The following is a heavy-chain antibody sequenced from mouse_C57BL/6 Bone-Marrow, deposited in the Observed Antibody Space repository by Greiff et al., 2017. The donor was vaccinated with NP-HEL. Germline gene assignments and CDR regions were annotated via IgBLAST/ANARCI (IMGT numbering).Heavy chain of an antibody. J-gene: IGHJ3*01. Sequence: VQLQQPGAVLVMPGASVKLSCKASGYTFTSYWMHWVKQRPGQGLEWIGEIDPSDSYTNYNQKFKGKSTLTVDKSSSTAYMQLSSLTSEDSAVYYCARSGYYGSSTGAYWGQGTLVTVSA. V-gene: IGHV1-69*01. CDR3: ARSGYYGSSTGAY. D-gene: IGHD1-1*01. CDR2: IDPSDSYT. CDR1: GYTFTSYW.